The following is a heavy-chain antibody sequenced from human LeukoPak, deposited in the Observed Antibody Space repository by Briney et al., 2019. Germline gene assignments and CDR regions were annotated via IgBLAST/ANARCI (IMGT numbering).Heavy chain of an antibody. Sequence: GGSLRLSCAASGFSSTIYRMNWVRQAPGKGLEWVSFISDSGRVTYYADSVKGRFTISRDTATNSLYLQMNSLRAEDTAVYYCGRDRRQIYYGVDVWGQGTTVTVSS. CDR3: GRDRRQIYYGVDV. V-gene: IGHV3-48*01. CDR2: ISDSGRVT. J-gene: IGHJ6*02. CDR1: GFSSTIYR.